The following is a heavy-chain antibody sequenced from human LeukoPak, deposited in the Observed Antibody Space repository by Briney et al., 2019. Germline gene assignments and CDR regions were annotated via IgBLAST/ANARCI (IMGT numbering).Heavy chain of an antibody. Sequence: PGGPLRLSCAASGFTFSSYTMNWVRQAPGKGLQWVSTVSASSNIHYSESVEGRFTISRDNARNSLYLQMNSLRDEDTAIYYCVREALHTAHFDYWGQGTLVTVSS. V-gene: IGHV3-48*02. CDR1: GFTFSSYT. J-gene: IGHJ4*02. CDR3: VREALHTAHFDY. D-gene: IGHD5-18*01. CDR2: VSASSNI.